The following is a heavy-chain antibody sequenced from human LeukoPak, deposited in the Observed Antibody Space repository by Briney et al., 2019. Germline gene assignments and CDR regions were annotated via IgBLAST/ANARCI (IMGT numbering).Heavy chain of an antibody. D-gene: IGHD3-22*01. V-gene: IGHV3-23*01. CDR3: AKDFRSFYYYDSSRPSLGAFDF. J-gene: IGHJ3*01. Sequence: GGSLRLSCAASGFTFSSYAMSWVRQAPGKGLEWVSAISGSGGSTYYADSVKGRFTISRDNSKNTLYLQMNSLRAEDTAVYYCAKDFRSFYYYDSSRPSLGAFDFWGQGTMVSVSS. CDR2: ISGSGGST. CDR1: GFTFSSYA.